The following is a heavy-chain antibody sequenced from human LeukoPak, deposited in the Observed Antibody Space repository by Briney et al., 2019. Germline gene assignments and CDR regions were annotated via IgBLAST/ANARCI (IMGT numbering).Heavy chain of an antibody. J-gene: IGHJ4*02. CDR3: ASAEPRGSSWYPY. V-gene: IGHV4-61*02. Sequence: SQTLSLTCTVSGGSISSGSYYWSWIRQPAGKGLEWIGRIYTSGSTNYNPSLKSRVTISVDTSKNQFSLKLSSVTAADTAVYYCASAEPRGSSWYPYWGQGTLVTVSS. D-gene: IGHD6-13*01. CDR1: GGSISSGSYY. CDR2: IYTSGST.